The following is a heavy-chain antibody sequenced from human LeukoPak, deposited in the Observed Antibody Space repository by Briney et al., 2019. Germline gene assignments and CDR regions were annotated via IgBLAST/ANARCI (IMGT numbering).Heavy chain of an antibody. Sequence: ESGGSLRLSCAASGFTFSSYEMNWVRQAPGKGLEWVSYISSSGSTIYYADSVKGRFTISRDNAKNSLYLQMNSLRAEDTAVYYCARVSGYDWESFYDYWGQGTLVTVSS. V-gene: IGHV3-48*03. CDR2: ISSSGSTI. D-gene: IGHD5-12*01. J-gene: IGHJ4*02. CDR1: GFTFSSYE. CDR3: ARVSGYDWESFYDY.